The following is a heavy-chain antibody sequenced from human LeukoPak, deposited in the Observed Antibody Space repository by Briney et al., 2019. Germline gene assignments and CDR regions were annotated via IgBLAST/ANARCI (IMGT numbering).Heavy chain of an antibody. CDR2: ISAYNGNT. Sequence: GASVKVSCKASGYTFTSYDISWVRQAPGRGLEWMGWISAYNGNTNYAQKLQGRVTMTTDTSTSTAYMELRSLRSDDTAVYYCASSVEYSSSSSYYYYGMGVWGQGTTVTVSS. D-gene: IGHD6-6*01. CDR3: ASSVEYSSSSSYYYYGMGV. J-gene: IGHJ6*02. V-gene: IGHV1-18*01. CDR1: GYTFTSYD.